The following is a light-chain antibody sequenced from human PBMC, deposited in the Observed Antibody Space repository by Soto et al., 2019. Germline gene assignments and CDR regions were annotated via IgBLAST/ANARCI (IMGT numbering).Light chain of an antibody. CDR3: AAWDDSLNVVI. CDR2: GNT. Sequence: QSVLTQPPSVSGTPGQRVTISCSGSRSNIGGNPVNWYQQFPGTAPKLVINGNTHRPSGVPDRFSGSKSGTSAFLDISGLQSEDEADYYCAAWDDSLNVVIFGGGTKLTVL. CDR1: RSNIGGNP. V-gene: IGLV1-44*01. J-gene: IGLJ2*01.